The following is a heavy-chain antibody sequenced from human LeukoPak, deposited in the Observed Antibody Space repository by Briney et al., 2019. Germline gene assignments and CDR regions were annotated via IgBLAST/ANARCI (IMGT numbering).Heavy chain of an antibody. D-gene: IGHD2-21*02. V-gene: IGHV5-51*01. CDR1: GYSFTTYW. CDR2: IYPGDSDT. CDR3: AVLLQKDAFDI. J-gene: IGHJ3*02. Sequence: GESLKISCKVSGYSFTTYWIGWVRQMLGKGLEWMGIIYPGDSDTKYSPSFQGQVTISADKPISTAYLQWSSLKASDTAMYYCAVLLQKDAFDIWGQGTMVTVSS.